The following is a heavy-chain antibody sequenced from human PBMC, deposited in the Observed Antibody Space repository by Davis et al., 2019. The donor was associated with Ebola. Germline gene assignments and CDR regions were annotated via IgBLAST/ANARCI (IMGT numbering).Heavy chain of an antibody. D-gene: IGHD3-22*01. J-gene: IGHJ4*02. CDR1: GFTFSSYS. Sequence: GESLKISCAASGFTFSSYSMNWVRQAPGKGLEWVSYISSSSSYIYYADSVKGRFTISRDNAKNSLYLQMNSLRAEDTAVYYCARDENYYDSSGYYYYFDYWGQGTLVTVSS. CDR2: ISSSSSYI. V-gene: IGHV3-21*05. CDR3: ARDENYYDSSGYYYYFDY.